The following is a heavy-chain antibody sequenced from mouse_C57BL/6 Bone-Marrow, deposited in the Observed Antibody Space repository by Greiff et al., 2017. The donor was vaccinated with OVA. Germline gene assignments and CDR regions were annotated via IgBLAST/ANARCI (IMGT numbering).Heavy chain of an antibody. J-gene: IGHJ2*01. CDR2: IWSDGST. Sequence: VQLQQSGPGLVAPSQSLSITCTVSGFSLTSYGVHWVRQPPGKGLEWLVVIWSDGSTTYNSALKSRLSISKDNSKSQVFLKMNSLQTDDTAMYYCARGGYYGSSFYFDYWGQGTTLTVSS. CDR1: GFSLTSYG. CDR3: ARGGYYGSSFYFDY. V-gene: IGHV2-6*03. D-gene: IGHD1-1*01.